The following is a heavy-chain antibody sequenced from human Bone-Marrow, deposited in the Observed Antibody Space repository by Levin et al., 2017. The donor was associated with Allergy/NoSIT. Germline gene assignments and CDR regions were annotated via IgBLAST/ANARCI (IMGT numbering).Heavy chain of an antibody. V-gene: IGHV3-23*01. CDR2: ISGGT. J-gene: IGHJ4*02. D-gene: IGHD6-19*01. CDR1: GFTFSSFA. Sequence: GESLKISCESSGFTFSSFAMIWVRQAPGKGLEWVSSISGGTYYADSVKGRFTTSRDNSKNTLHLQMNSLRAEDTAVYYCAKGVSTGWSEGYFDSWGQGTLVTVAS. CDR3: AKGVSTGWSEGYFDS.